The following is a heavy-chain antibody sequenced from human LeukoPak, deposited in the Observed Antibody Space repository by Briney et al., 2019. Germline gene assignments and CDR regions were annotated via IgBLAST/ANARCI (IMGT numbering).Heavy chain of an antibody. J-gene: IGHJ4*02. CDR1: GGSISNYY. Sequence: PSETLSLTCTVSGGSISNYYWSWIRQPPGKGLEWIGHIYYSGSTNYNPSLQSRVTISVDTSKNQFSLKLTSVTAADTAVYYCARGPYYYDSSGSFDYWGQGTLVTVSS. CDR3: ARGPYYYDSSGSFDY. D-gene: IGHD3-22*01. V-gene: IGHV4-59*08. CDR2: IYYSGST.